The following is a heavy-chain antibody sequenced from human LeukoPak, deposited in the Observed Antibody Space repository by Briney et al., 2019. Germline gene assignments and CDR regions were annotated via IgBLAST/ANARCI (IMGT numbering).Heavy chain of an antibody. CDR1: GFTFSSYA. J-gene: IGHJ4*02. Sequence: GRSLRLSCAASGFTFSSYAMHWVRQAPGKGLEWVAIISYDGSNKNYADSEKGRFTISRDNSKNTLYLQMNSLRGEDTAVYYCARSSLGLAEIDYWGQGTLVTVSS. V-gene: IGHV3-30-3*01. CDR3: ARSSLGLAEIDY. CDR2: ISYDGSNK. D-gene: IGHD6-19*01.